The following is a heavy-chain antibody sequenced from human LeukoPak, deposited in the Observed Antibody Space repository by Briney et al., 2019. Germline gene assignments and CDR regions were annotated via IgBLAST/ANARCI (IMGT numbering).Heavy chain of an antibody. CDR3: ARGAGDIVVVPAANAFDI. V-gene: IGHV4-34*01. D-gene: IGHD2-2*01. CDR2: INHSGST. Sequence: SETLSLTCAVYGGSFSGYYWSWIRQPPGKGLEWIEEINHSGSTNYNPSLKSRVTISVDTSKNQFSLKLSSVTAADTAVYYCARGAGDIVVVPAANAFDIWGQGTMVTVSS. J-gene: IGHJ3*02. CDR1: GGSFSGYY.